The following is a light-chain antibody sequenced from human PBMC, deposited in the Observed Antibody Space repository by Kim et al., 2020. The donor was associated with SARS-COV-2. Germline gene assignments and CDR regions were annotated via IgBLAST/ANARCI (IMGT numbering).Light chain of an antibody. Sequence: PGERATRACRASQSVRSNYLAWYQQNPGQAPRLLIYGASRRATGIPDRFSGSGSGTDFTLTISRLEPEDFAVYYCQQYGTSPWTFGQGTKVDIK. V-gene: IGKV3-20*01. CDR1: QSVRSNY. CDR2: GAS. J-gene: IGKJ1*01. CDR3: QQYGTSPWT.